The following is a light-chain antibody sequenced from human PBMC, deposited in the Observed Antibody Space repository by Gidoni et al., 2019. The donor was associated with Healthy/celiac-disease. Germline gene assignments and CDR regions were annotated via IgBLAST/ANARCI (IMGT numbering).Light chain of an antibody. V-gene: IGLV6-57*04. CDR2: EDN. CDR1: SGSIASNY. CDR3: QSYDSSTLYV. Sequence: NFMLTQPHSVSESPGKTVTISCTRSSGSIASNYVQWYPQRPGSAPTTVIYEDNQRPTGVPDRFSGSIDSSSNSASLTISGLKTEDEADYYCQSYDSSTLYVFGTGTKVTVL. J-gene: IGLJ1*01.